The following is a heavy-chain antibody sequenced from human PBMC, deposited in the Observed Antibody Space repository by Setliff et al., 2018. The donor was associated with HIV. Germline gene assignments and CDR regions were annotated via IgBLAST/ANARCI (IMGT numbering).Heavy chain of an antibody. V-gene: IGHV4-34*01. D-gene: IGHD6-19*01. J-gene: IGHJ2*01. CDR1: GGSFIGYH. CDR2: ISHSGTT. CDR3: AGVGRDRLVASGLYFDL. Sequence: SETLSLTCRVSGGSFIGYHWSWVRQSPTKGLQWIGEISHSGTTKYNPSLKSLFAMSADTSKSEFSLKMTSVTAADTAVYYCAGVGRDRLVASGLYFDLWGRGTLVTVSS.